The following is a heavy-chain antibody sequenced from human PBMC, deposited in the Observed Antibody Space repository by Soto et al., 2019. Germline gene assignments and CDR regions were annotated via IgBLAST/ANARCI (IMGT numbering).Heavy chain of an antibody. CDR3: ARDPELRFLEWPTSYGMDV. J-gene: IGHJ6*02. CDR1: GFTFSIYS. Sequence: GGSLRLSCAASGFTFSIYSMNWVRQAPGKGLEWVSSISSSSSYIYYADSVKGRFTISRDNAKNSLYLQMNSLRAEDTAVYYCARDPELRFLEWPTSYGMDVWGQGTTVTVSS. CDR2: ISSSSSYI. D-gene: IGHD3-3*01. V-gene: IGHV3-21*01.